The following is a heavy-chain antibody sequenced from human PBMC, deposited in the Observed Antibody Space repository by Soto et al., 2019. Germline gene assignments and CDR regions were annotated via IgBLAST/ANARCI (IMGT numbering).Heavy chain of an antibody. CDR1: GFTFSSYS. V-gene: IGHV3-21*01. D-gene: IGHD6-19*01. CDR3: ARASYSSGWYEDGEFDY. J-gene: IGHJ4*02. Sequence: PGGSLRLSCAASGFTFSSYSMNWVRQAPGKGLEWVSSISSSSSYIYYADSVKGRFTTSRDNAKNSLYLQMSSLRAEDTAVYYCARASYSSGWYEDGEFDYWGQGTLVTVSS. CDR2: ISSSSSYI.